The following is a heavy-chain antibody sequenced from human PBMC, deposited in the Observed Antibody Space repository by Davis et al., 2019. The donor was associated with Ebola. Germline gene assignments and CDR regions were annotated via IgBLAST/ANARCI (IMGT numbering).Heavy chain of an antibody. V-gene: IGHV1-69*13. J-gene: IGHJ4*02. CDR1: GGTFSSYA. D-gene: IGHD3-22*01. CDR2: IIPIFGTA. CDR3: ARAITMIVVVTQGPFDY. Sequence: SVKVSCKASGGTFSSYAISWVRQAPGQGLEWMGGIIPIFGTANYAQKFQGRVTITADESTSTAYMELSSLRSEDTAVYYCARAITMIVVVTQGPFDYWGQGTLVTVSS.